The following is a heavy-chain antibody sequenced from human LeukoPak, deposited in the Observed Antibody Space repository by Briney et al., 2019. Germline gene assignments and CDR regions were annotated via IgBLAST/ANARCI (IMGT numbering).Heavy chain of an antibody. CDR3: ARSVVTAIQLDY. D-gene: IGHD2-21*02. CDR1: GFIFSSYA. J-gene: IGHJ4*02. V-gene: IGHV3-30-3*01. CDR2: ISYDGSNK. Sequence: GGSLRLSCAASGFIFSSYAMHWVRQAPGKGLEWVAVISYDGSNKYYADSVKGRFTISRDNSKNTLYLQMNSLRAEDTAVYYCARSVVTAIQLDYWGQGTLVTVSS.